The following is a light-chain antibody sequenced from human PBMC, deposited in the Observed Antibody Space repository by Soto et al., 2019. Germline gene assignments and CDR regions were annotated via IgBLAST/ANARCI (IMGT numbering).Light chain of an antibody. J-gene: IGKJ4*01. V-gene: IGKV1-5*03. Sequence: DIQMTQSPSTLSASVGDRFTITCRASQSITNWLAWYQQKPGKAPKFLIYKASNLESGVPSRFSGSASGTEFTLTISSLQPDDFATYYCQQYDNYPLNFGGGTKVDIK. CDR1: QSITNW. CDR2: KAS. CDR3: QQYDNYPLN.